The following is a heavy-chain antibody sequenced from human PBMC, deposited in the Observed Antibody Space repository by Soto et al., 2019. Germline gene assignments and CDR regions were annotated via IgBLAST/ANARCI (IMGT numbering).Heavy chain of an antibody. V-gene: IGHV4-31*03. CDR1: GGSISSGGYY. J-gene: IGHJ4*02. D-gene: IGHD3-3*01. CDR3: ARLTIFGVVLDY. Sequence: QVQLQESGPGLVKPSQTLSLTCTVSGGSISSGGYYWSWIRQHPGKGLEWIGYIYYSGSTYYNPSLKCRVTISVDTSKNQSSLKLSSVTAADTAVYYCARLTIFGVVLDYWGQGTLVTVSS. CDR2: IYYSGST.